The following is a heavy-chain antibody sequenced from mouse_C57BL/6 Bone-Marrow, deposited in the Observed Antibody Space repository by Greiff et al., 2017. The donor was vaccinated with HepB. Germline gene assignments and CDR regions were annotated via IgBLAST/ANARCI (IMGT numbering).Heavy chain of an antibody. V-gene: IGHV1-81*01. D-gene: IGHD1-1*02. CDR2: IYPRSGNT. CDR3: ARYGLYYAMDY. Sequence: QVQLQQSGAELARPGASVKLSCKASGYTFTSYGISWVKQRTGQGLEWIGEIYPRSGNTYYNEKFKGKATLTADKSSSTAYMELRSLTSEDSAFYFCARYGLYYAMDYWGQGTSVTVSS. CDR1: GYTFTSYG. J-gene: IGHJ4*01.